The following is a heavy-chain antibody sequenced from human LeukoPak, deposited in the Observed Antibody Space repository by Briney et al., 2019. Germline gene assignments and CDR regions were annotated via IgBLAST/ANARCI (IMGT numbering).Heavy chain of an antibody. Sequence: GGSLRLSCAVSGFTVSDYSMNWIRQAPGKGLEWVSYISTSGSTIYYADSVKGRFTISRDNAKTSLYLQMNSLRAEDTAVYHCVRDGLIAGNMDVWGQGTMVTVSS. CDR3: VRDGLIAGNMDV. V-gene: IGHV3-11*04. J-gene: IGHJ6*02. CDR2: ISTSGSTI. D-gene: IGHD6-13*01. CDR1: GFTVSDYS.